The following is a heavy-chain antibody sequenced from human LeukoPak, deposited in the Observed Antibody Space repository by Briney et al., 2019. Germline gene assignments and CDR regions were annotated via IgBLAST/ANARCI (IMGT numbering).Heavy chain of an antibody. CDR1: GGSISSYY. Sequence: SKTLSLTCTVSGGSISSYYWSWIREPPGKGLEWIGYIYYSGSTNYNPSLKSRVTISVDTSKNQFSLKLSSVTAADTAVYYCASGYGSGSYPFDYWGQGTLVTVSS. CDR2: IYYSGST. J-gene: IGHJ4*02. D-gene: IGHD3-10*01. CDR3: ASGYGSGSYPFDY. V-gene: IGHV4-59*08.